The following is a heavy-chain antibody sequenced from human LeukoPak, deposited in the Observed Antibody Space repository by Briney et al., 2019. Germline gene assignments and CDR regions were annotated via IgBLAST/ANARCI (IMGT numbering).Heavy chain of an antibody. CDR2: ISAYNGNT. Sequence: ASVKVSCKASGYTFTSYGISWVRQAPGQGLEWMGWISAYNGNTNYAQKLQGRVTMTTDTSTSTAYMELRSLRSADTAWYYCAGNEPWVTDYWGQGTLVTVSS. CDR1: GYTFTSYG. J-gene: IGHJ4*02. V-gene: IGHV1-18*01. D-gene: IGHD5-18*01. CDR3: AGNEPWVTDY.